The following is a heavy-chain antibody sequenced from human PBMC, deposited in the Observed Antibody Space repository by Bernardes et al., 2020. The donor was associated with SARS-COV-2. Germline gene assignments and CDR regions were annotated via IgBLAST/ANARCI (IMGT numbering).Heavy chain of an antibody. Sequence: GGSLRLSCAASGFTFSSYEMNWVRQAPGKGLEWVSYISSSGSTIYYADSVKGRFTISRDNAKNSLYLQMNSLRAEDTAVYYCARVFTIFGVVTNGYYGMDVWGQGTTVTVSS. V-gene: IGHV3-48*03. CDR2: ISSSGSTI. CDR3: ARVFTIFGVVTNGYYGMDV. CDR1: GFTFSSYE. D-gene: IGHD3-3*01. J-gene: IGHJ6*02.